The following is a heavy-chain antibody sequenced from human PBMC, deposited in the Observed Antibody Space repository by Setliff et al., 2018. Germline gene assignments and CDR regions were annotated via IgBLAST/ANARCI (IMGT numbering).Heavy chain of an antibody. J-gene: IGHJ4*02. CDR2: INPSGGST. V-gene: IGHV1-46*01. CDR1: GYTFTSYY. Sequence: ASVKVSCKASGYTFTSYYMHWVRQAPGQGLEWMGIINPSGGSTSYAQKFQGRVTMTRDTSTSTVYMELSSPRSEDTAVYYCARRSSSGNGFDYWGQGTQVTVSS. CDR3: ARRSSSGNGFDY. D-gene: IGHD6-13*01.